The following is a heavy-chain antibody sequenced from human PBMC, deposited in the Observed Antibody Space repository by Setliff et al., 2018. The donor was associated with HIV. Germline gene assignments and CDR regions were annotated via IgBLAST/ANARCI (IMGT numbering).Heavy chain of an antibody. D-gene: IGHD4-17*01. V-gene: IGHV4-4*07. CDR1: GVSISNYF. Sequence: SETLSLTCTVSGVSISNYFWSWIRQPAGKGLEWIGRIYTSGNTNYNPSLKSRVTMSVDTSKSQFSLKLSSVTAADTAVYYCARGPDYGDYSMDVWGKGTTVTVSS. CDR3: ARGPDYGDYSMDV. CDR2: IYTSGNT. J-gene: IGHJ6*03.